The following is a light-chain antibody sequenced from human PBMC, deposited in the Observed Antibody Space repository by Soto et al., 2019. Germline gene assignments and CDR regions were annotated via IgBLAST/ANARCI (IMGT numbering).Light chain of an antibody. CDR1: QSVSSN. Sequence: EIVMMPFPATPSESPGERATLSCRASQSVSSNLAWYQQKPGQAPRLLIYGASTRATGIPARFSGSGSGTVFTLTISSLQSEDFAVYYCQQYNNWPPDTFGGGTKVDIK. V-gene: IGKV3-15*01. CDR3: QQYNNWPPDT. J-gene: IGKJ4*01. CDR2: GAS.